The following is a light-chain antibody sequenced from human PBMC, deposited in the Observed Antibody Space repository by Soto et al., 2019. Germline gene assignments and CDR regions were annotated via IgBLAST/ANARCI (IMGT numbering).Light chain of an antibody. Sequence: QSVVTQPPSVSGAPGQRVTISCSGSSSNIGAGYDVHWYQQFPGTAPKLLIYGNNNRPSGVPDRFSGSKSGTSASLAITGLQAEDEADYYCQSFDTRLNSVVFGGGTKVPS. CDR3: QSFDTRLNSVV. CDR2: GNN. J-gene: IGLJ2*01. CDR1: SSNIGAGYD. V-gene: IGLV1-40*01.